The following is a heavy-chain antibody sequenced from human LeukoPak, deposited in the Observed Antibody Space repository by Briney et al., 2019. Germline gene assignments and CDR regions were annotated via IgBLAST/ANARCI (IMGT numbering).Heavy chain of an antibody. CDR1: GFTFSSYA. J-gene: IGHJ4*02. D-gene: IGHD6-13*01. CDR3: AREGTPAAAVDY. Sequence: GGSLRLSCAASGFTFSSYAMSWVRQTPGRGLEWVSGISGSGGSTYYADSVKGRFTISRDNSKNSLFLQMNSLRAEDTAVYYCAREGTPAAAVDYWGQGTLVTVSS. V-gene: IGHV3-23*01. CDR2: ISGSGGST.